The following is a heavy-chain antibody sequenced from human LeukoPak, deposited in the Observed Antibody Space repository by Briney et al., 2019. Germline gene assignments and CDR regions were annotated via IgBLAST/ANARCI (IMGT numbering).Heavy chain of an antibody. CDR1: GYTFTSYD. D-gene: IGHD3-10*01. V-gene: IGHV1-8*01. CDR3: ARVGSTMVRGVIYYYYMDV. CDR2: MNPNSGNT. J-gene: IGHJ6*03. Sequence: ASVKVSCKASGYTFTSYDINWVRQATGQGLEWMGWMNPNSGNTGYAQKFQGRVTMTRNTSISTAYMELSSLRSEDTAVYYCARVGSTMVRGVIYYYYMDVWGKGTTVTISS.